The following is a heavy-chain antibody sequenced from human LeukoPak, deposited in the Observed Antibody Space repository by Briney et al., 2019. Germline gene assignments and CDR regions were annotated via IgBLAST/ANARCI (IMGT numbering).Heavy chain of an antibody. CDR2: IKQDESEK. CDR3: ARVDTDIMGYMDV. D-gene: IGHD5-18*01. V-gene: IGHV3-7*01. CDR1: GFTFSSYS. Sequence: GGSLRLSCAASGFTFSSYSMNWVRQAPGKGLEWVANIKQDESEKFYVDSVKGRFTISRDNAKNSLFLQMNSLRAEDTAVYYCARVDTDIMGYMDVWGKGTTVTVSS. J-gene: IGHJ6*03.